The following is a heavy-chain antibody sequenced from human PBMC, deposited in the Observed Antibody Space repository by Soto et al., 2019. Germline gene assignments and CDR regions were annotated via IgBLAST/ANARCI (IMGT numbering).Heavy chain of an antibody. J-gene: IGHJ4*02. V-gene: IGHV3-15*01. D-gene: IGHD3-3*01. CDR1: GFSLANAW. CDR3: TTSVG. Sequence: GSLRLSCAASGFSLANAWMSWVRQTPGKGLEWVGRISTKSFCDITDYAAPVKGRFTVSRDDSKNTLYLQMNSLKTEDTGVYYCTTSVGGGQGTRVTVSS. CDR2: ISTKSFCDIT.